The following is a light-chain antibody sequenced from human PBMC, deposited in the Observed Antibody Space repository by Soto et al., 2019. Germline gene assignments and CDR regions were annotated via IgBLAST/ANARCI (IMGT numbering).Light chain of an antibody. CDR3: SSYAGTNNYV. V-gene: IGLV2-8*01. CDR2: EVN. Sequence: QSALTQPPSASGSPGQSVTISCTGTSSDVGGYNYVSWYQQHPGKAPKLMIYEVNKRPSGVPDRFSGSKSGNTASLTVSGLQAEDEADYYCSSYAGTNNYVFGTGSKVTAL. CDR1: SSDVGGYNY. J-gene: IGLJ1*01.